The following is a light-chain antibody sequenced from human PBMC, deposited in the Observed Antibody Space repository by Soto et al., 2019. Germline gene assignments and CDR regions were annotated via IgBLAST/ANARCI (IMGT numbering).Light chain of an antibody. Sequence: QSVLTQLASVSGSPGQSITISCTGTSSDIGGYNYVSWYRQHPGKAPQLMIYEVSNRPSGVSNRFSASKSANTASLTISGLQAEDEADYYCSSYTSSNTLVFGTGTKLTVL. V-gene: IGLV2-14*01. CDR3: SSYTSSNTLV. CDR1: SSDIGGYNY. J-gene: IGLJ1*01. CDR2: EVS.